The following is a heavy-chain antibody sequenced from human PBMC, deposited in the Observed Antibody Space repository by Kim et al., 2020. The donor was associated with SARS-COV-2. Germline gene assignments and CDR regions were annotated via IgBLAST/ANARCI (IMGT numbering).Heavy chain of an antibody. V-gene: IGHV3-30-3*01. CDR3: ARDSSYGNDY. J-gene: IGHJ4*02. CDR2: ISYDGSNK. Sequence: GGSLRLSCAASGFTFSSYAMHWVRQAPGKGLEWVAVISYDGSNKYYADSVKGRFTISRDNSKNTLYLQKNSLRAEDTAVYYCARDSSYGNDYWGQGTLVTVSS. CDR1: GFTFSSYA. D-gene: IGHD5-18*01.